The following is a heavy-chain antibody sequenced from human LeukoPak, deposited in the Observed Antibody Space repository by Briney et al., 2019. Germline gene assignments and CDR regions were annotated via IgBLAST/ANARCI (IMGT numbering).Heavy chain of an antibody. V-gene: IGHV4-39*01. CDR3: AAIVVPAAPYWYFDL. Sequence: SETLSLTCTVSGGSISSSSYYWGWIRQPPGKGLEWIGSIYYSASTYYNPSLKIRVTISVDTSKNQFSLKLSSVTAADTAVYYCAAIVVPAAPYWYFDLWGRGTLVTVSS. CDR2: IYYSAST. J-gene: IGHJ2*01. CDR1: GGSISSSSYY. D-gene: IGHD2-2*01.